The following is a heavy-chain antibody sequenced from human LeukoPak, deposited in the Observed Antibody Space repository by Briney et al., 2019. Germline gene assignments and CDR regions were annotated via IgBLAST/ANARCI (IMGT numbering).Heavy chain of an antibody. D-gene: IGHD6-13*01. CDR2: ISSSGSTI. CDR1: GFTFSDYY. Sequence: GGSLRLSCAASGFTFSDYYMTWIRQAPGKGLEWLSYISSSGSTIYYADSVKGRFTISRDNAKNSPYLQMNSLRAEDTAVYYCARSRGGEQQLIFNYWGQGTLVTVSS. V-gene: IGHV3-11*01. J-gene: IGHJ4*02. CDR3: ARSRGGEQQLIFNY.